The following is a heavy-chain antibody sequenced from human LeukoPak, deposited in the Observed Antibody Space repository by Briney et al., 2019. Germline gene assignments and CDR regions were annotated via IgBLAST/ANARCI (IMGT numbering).Heavy chain of an antibody. CDR1: GFTFSSYA. V-gene: IGHV3-23*01. CDR3: AKRPYGDQNAEYFQH. CDR2: ISGSGGST. D-gene: IGHD4-17*01. Sequence: PGGSLRLSCAASGFTFSSYAMSWVRQAPGKGLEWVSAISGSGGSTYYADSVKGRFTISRDNSKNTLYLQMNSLRAEDTAVYYCAKRPYGDQNAEYFQHWGQGTLVTVSS. J-gene: IGHJ1*01.